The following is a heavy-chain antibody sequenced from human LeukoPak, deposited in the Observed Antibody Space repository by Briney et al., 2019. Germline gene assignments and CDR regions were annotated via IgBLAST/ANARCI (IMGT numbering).Heavy chain of an antibody. CDR1: GGTFSSYA. J-gene: IGHJ3*02. CDR2: IIPIFGTA. CDR3: ARDRDTAMGDDAFDI. Sequence: SVKVSCKASGGTFSSYAISWVRQAPGQGLEWRGGIIPIFGTANYAQKFQGRVTITTDESTSTAYMELSSLRSEDTAVYYCARDRDTAMGDDAFDIWGQGTMVTVSS. D-gene: IGHD5-18*01. V-gene: IGHV1-69*05.